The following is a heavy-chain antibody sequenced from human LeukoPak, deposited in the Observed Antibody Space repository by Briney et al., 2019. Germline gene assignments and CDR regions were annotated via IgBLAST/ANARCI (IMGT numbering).Heavy chain of an antibody. CDR1: GGSISSYY. V-gene: IGHV4-4*07. Sequence: SETLSLTCTVSGGSISSYYWNWIRQPAGKGLEWIGRIYTSGSTNYNPSLKSRVTISVDTSKNQFSLKLRSVTAADTAVYYCARLGVGLTFDYWGQGTLVTVSS. CDR2: IYTSGST. CDR3: ARLGVGLTFDY. J-gene: IGHJ4*02. D-gene: IGHD4/OR15-4a*01.